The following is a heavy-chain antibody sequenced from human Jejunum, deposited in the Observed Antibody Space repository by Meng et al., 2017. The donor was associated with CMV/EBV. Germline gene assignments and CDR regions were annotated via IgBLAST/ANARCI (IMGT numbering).Heavy chain of an antibody. Sequence: LQESGPGLVKSSETLSLTSFVSAGSIGSGDYYWGWIRQPPGKGLEWIGYIHDTGSTYYNPSLKSRVDISLGTSRNHFSLTLSSVTAEDTAVYFCARGSIFVSFDSWGQGTLVTVSS. CDR2: IHDTGST. CDR1: AGSIGSGDYY. D-gene: IGHD3-3*01. V-gene: IGHV4-30-4*08. J-gene: IGHJ4*02. CDR3: ARGSIFVSFDS.